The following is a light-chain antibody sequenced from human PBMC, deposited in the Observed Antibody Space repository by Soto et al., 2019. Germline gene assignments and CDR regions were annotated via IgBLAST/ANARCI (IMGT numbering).Light chain of an antibody. CDR3: SSYTSSSTLYV. Sequence: QSALPQPASVSGSPGQSITISCAGTSSDIGGYNYVSWYQQHPGKAPKVMIYEVSNRPSGVSNRFSGSKSGNTASLTISGLQAEDEADYYCSSYTSSSTLYVFGTGTKGTVL. CDR2: EVS. J-gene: IGLJ1*01. CDR1: SSDIGGYNY. V-gene: IGLV2-14*01.